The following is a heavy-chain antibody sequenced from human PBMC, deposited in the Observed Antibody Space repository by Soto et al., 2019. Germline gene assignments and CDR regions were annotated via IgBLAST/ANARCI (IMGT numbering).Heavy chain of an antibody. D-gene: IGHD2-21*01. CDR1: GGTFSRYP. Sequence: SVKVSCKASGGTFSRYPISWVRQAPGQGLEWMGGISPGFSTASYAQKFQDKATITADESTSTAYMELSSLRSEDMAVYYCARGSQRNGDYELYFYAMDVWGQGTTVTVSS. CDR3: ARGSQRNGDYELYFYAMDV. J-gene: IGHJ6*02. CDR2: ISPGFSTA. V-gene: IGHV1-69*13.